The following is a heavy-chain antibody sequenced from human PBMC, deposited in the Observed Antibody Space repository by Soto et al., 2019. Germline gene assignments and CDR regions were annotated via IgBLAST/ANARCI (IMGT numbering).Heavy chain of an antibody. Sequence: HPGGSLRLSCAASGFTFTSYAMSWVRQAPGKGLEWVSSISDSGGSTYYADSVKGRFTISRDNSKNTLYLRMNSLGAEDTAVYYCAKDAGSGSYGLPRYYYGMDVWGQGTTVTVSS. CDR1: GFTFTSYA. CDR3: AKDAGSGSYGLPRYYYGMDV. V-gene: IGHV3-23*01. CDR2: ISDSGGST. D-gene: IGHD3-10*01. J-gene: IGHJ6*02.